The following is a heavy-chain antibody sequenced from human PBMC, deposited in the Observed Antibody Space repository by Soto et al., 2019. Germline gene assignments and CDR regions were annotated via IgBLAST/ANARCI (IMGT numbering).Heavy chain of an antibody. D-gene: IGHD6-19*01. V-gene: IGHV4-39*01. Sequence: QLQLQESGPGLVKPSETLSLTCIVSGGSITRNNHYWGWIRQSPGKGLEWIGSILYSGSTNYNPYLTSRVTSSVETSKNQFSMKMSAVTAADTALYYCARLGSSGWYQGSCFDYWGQGTRVTVSS. CDR3: ARLGSSGWYQGSCFDY. CDR1: GGSITRNNHY. CDR2: ILYSGST. J-gene: IGHJ4*02.